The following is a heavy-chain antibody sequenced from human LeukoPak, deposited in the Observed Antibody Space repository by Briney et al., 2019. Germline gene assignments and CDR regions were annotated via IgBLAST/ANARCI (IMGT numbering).Heavy chain of an antibody. CDR2: ISGSGGST. CDR3: AKDLTYYYDGSGYEKAPDDY. V-gene: IGHV3-23*01. Sequence: GGSLRLSCAASGFTFSSYAMSWVRQAPGEGLEWVSAISGSGGSTYYADSVKGRFTISRDNSKNTLYLQMNSLRAEDTAVYYCAKDLTYYYDGSGYEKAPDDYWGQGTLVTVSS. D-gene: IGHD3-22*01. J-gene: IGHJ4*02. CDR1: GFTFSSYA.